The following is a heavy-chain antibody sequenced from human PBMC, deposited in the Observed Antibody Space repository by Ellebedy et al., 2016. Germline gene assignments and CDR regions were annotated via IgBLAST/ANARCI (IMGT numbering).Heavy chain of an antibody. CDR3: ARDASSWSTPEYFQH. V-gene: IGHV4-59*13. D-gene: IGHD6-13*01. Sequence: SETLSLXXAVYGGSFSGYYWSWIRQPPGKGLEWIGYIYYSGSTNYNPSLKSRVTISVDTSKNQFSLKLSSVTAADTAVYYCARDASSWSTPEYFQHWGQGTLVTVSS. CDR2: IYYSGST. CDR1: GGSFSGYY. J-gene: IGHJ1*01.